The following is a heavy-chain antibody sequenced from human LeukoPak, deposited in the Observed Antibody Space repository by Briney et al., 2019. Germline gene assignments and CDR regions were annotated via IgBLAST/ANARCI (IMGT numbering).Heavy chain of an antibody. CDR1: GFTFRSYS. Sequence: GGSLRLSCAASGFTFRSYSMNWVRQAPGKGLEWVSSISSSSSYIYYADSVKGRFTISRDNAKNSLYLQMNSLRAEDTAVYYCARMWPREGYFDYWGQGTLVTVSS. D-gene: IGHD2-21*01. CDR2: ISSSSSYI. V-gene: IGHV3-21*01. CDR3: ARMWPREGYFDY. J-gene: IGHJ4*02.